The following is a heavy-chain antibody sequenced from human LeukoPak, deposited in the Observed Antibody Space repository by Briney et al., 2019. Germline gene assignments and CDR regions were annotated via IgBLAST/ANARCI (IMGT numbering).Heavy chain of an antibody. J-gene: IGHJ4*02. CDR2: ISSSSSYL. V-gene: IGHV3-21*01. CDR1: GFTFSSYS. CDR3: VRSLRSADF. Sequence: GGSLRLSCAASGFTFSSYSMNWVRQAPGKGLEWVSSISSSSSYLYYADSVKGRFTISRDNAKNTLFLQMDSLRAEDTALYYCVRSLRSADFWGQGTLVTVSS.